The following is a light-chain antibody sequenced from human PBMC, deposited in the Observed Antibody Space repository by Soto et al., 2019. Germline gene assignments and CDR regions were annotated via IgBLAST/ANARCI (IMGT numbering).Light chain of an antibody. V-gene: IGLV2-14*01. CDR2: DVS. CDR1: SSDVGGYNY. J-gene: IGLJ2*01. Sequence: QSVLTQPASVSGSPGQSITISCTGTSSDVGGYNYVSWYQQHPGKAPKLMIYDVSNRPSGVSNRFSGAKSGNTASLPISGRQAEDEADYYCSSYTSSSTLGHVVFGGGTKLTVL. CDR3: SSYTSSSTLGHVV.